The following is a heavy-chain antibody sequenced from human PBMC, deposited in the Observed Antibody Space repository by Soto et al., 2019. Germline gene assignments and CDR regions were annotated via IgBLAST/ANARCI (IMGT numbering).Heavy chain of an antibody. CDR1: GFTFSSYW. V-gene: IGHV3-7*01. D-gene: IGHD3-16*01. J-gene: IGHJ2*01. CDR2: IKEDGSEK. CDR3: AKTLRTDWYFDL. Sequence: GGSLRLSCAASGFTFSSYWMSWVRQAPGKGLEWVANIKEDGSEKYYVDSVKGRFTISRDNAKNSLYLQMNSLRAEDTAVYYCAKTLRTDWYFDLWGRGTLVTVS.